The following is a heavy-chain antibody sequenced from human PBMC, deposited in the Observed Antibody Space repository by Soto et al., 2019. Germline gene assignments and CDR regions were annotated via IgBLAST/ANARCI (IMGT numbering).Heavy chain of an antibody. CDR2: INHSGST. D-gene: IGHD6-13*01. V-gene: IGHV4-34*01. CDR1: GGSFSGYS. CDR3: AREKYSSSWYHGSRNWFDP. J-gene: IGHJ5*02. Sequence: QVQLQQWCAGLLKPSETLSLTCAVYGGSFSGYSWSWIRQPPGKGLEWIGEINHSGSTNYNPSLKSRVTISVDTSKNQFSLKLSSVTAADTAVYYCAREKYSSSWYHGSRNWFDPWGQGTLVTVSS.